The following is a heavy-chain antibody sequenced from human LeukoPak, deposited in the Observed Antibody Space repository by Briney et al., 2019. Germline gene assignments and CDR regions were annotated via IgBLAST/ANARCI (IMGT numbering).Heavy chain of an antibody. V-gene: IGHV3-30*18. J-gene: IGHJ4*02. D-gene: IGHD2-8*01. Sequence: PGRSLRLSCAASGFTFSSYGMHWVRQAPGKGLEWVAIISYDGSNKYYADSVKGRFTISGDNSKNTLYLQMNSLRAEDTAVYYCAKDNEDYWGQGTLVTVSS. CDR3: AKDNEDY. CDR2: ISYDGSNK. CDR1: GFTFSSYG.